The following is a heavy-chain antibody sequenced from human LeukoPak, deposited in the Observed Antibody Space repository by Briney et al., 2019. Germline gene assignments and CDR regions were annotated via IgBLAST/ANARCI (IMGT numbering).Heavy chain of an antibody. CDR3: ARGARRQQLVPYDAFDI. Sequence: SETLSLTCTVSGGPISSGGYYWSWIRQHPGKGLEWIGYIYYSGSTNYNPSLKSRVTISVDTSKNQFSLKLSSVTAADTAVYYCARGARRQQLVPYDAFDIWGQGTMVTVSS. J-gene: IGHJ3*02. V-gene: IGHV4-31*03. CDR2: IYYSGST. D-gene: IGHD6-13*01. CDR1: GGPISSGGYY.